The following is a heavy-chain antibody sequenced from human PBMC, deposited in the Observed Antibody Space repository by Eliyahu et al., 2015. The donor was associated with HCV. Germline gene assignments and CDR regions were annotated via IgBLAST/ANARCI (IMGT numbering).Heavy chain of an antibody. Sequence: EVQLVESGGGLVKPGGSLRLSXXXSGFXFXNAWMGWVRPAPGKGXEWVGRIKSKTDGGTTDYAAPVKGRFTISRDDSKNTLYLQMNSLKTEDTAVYYCTTLRSGSYPSYWGQGTLVTVSS. CDR3: TTLRSGSYPSY. CDR1: GFXFXNAW. CDR2: IKSKTDGGTT. J-gene: IGHJ4*02. V-gene: IGHV3-15*01. D-gene: IGHD3-10*01.